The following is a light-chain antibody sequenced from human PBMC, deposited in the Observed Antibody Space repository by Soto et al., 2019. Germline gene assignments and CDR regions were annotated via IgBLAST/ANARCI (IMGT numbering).Light chain of an antibody. CDR3: QQRKSWPIT. V-gene: IGKV3-11*01. CDR1: QSISSY. CDR2: DAS. J-gene: IGKJ4*01. Sequence: LLTQSPATLSVSPGQRVTLSCRASQSISSYLAWYQQRPGQPSRLLIYDASNRATGIPARFSGSGSGTDFTLTISSLEPEDFAFYYCQQRKSWPITFDTGTRVEI.